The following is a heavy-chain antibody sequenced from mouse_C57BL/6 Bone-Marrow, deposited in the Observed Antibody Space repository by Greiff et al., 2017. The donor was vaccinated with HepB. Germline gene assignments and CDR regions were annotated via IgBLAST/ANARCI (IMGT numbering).Heavy chain of an antibody. J-gene: IGHJ4*01. CDR3: AATMFKAVGYAMDY. CDR2: INPNNGGT. CDR1: GYTFTDYY. D-gene: IGHD2-2*01. Sequence: VQLQQSGPELVKPGASVKISCKASGYTFTDYYMNWVKQSHGKSLEWIGDINPNNGGTSYNQKFKGKATLTVDKSSSAAYMELRSLTSEDSAVYYCAATMFKAVGYAMDYWGQGAAVTVSS. V-gene: IGHV1-26*01.